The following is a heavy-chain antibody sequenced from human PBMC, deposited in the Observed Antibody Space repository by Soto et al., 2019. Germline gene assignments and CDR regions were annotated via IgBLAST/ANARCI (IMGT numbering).Heavy chain of an antibody. J-gene: IGHJ5*02. D-gene: IGHD2-21*01. V-gene: IGHV4-39*01. CDR2: IYYSGST. CDR1: GGSISSSSYY. CDR3: ARQSGGDSQGNWFDP. Sequence: SETLSLTCTVSGGSISSSSYYWGWIRLPPGKGLEWIGSIYYSGSTYYNPSLKSRVTISVDTSKNQFSLKLSSVTAADTAVYYCARQSGGDSQGNWFDPWGQGTLVTVPS.